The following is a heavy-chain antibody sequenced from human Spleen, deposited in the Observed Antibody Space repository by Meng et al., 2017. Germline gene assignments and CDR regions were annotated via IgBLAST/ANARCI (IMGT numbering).Heavy chain of an antibody. Sequence: GESLKISCAASGFIFSSYDMKWFRQAPGKGLEWVSSISSSSSYIYYADSVKGRFTISRDNAENSLYLQMTSLRAEDTAVYYCARGYGDTGHGMDVWGQGTTVTVSS. J-gene: IGHJ6*02. CDR2: ISSSSSYI. D-gene: IGHD4-17*01. V-gene: IGHV3-21*01. CDR1: GFIFSSYD. CDR3: ARGYGDTGHGMDV.